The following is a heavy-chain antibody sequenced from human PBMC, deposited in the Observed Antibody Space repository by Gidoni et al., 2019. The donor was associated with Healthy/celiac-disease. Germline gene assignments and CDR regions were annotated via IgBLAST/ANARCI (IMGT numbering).Heavy chain of an antibody. CDR2: IAPSDSNT. J-gene: IGHJ4*02. Sequence: QLVQPGAEATQPGESLRISCKGSGYSFTSYSISWVRQMPGKGLEWMGRIAPSDSNTNYSPSFQGHVTISAATSISTAYLQWSSLKASDTAMYYCARYGSGSYYKEADYWGQGTLVTVSS. CDR3: ARYGSGSYYKEADY. V-gene: IGHV5-10-1*01. D-gene: IGHD3-10*01. CDR1: GYSFTSYS.